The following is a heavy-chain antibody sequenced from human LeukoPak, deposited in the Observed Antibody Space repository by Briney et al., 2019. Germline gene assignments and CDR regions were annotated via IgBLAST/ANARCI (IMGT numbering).Heavy chain of an antibody. J-gene: IGHJ4*02. Sequence: SETLSLTCTVSGVSISSSSYYWGWIRQPPGKGQEWIGSIYYSGSTYYNPSLKSRVTISVDTSKNQFSLKLSSVTAADTAVYYCARYYGSGWPFDYWGQGTLVTVSS. CDR2: IYYSGST. V-gene: IGHV4-39*07. CDR1: GVSISSSSYY. CDR3: ARYYGSGWPFDY. D-gene: IGHD3-10*01.